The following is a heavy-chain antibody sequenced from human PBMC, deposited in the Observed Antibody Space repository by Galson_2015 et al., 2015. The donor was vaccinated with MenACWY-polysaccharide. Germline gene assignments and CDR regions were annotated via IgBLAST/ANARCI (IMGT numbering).Heavy chain of an antibody. D-gene: IGHD1-26*01. CDR2: ISGRANII. J-gene: IGHJ3*01. Sequence: SLRLSCAASGFSFSTESMNWVRQAPGKGLEWVSYISGRANIIKYADSVKGRFTVSRDNAKNSLYLQMNSLKLEDTAVYYCARDSPGWDNSLDVRGQATVVPVSS. CDR1: GFSFSTES. CDR3: ARDSPGWDNSLDV. V-gene: IGHV3-48*01.